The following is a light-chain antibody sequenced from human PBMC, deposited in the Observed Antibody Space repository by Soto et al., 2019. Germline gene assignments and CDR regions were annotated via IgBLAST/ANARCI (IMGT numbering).Light chain of an antibody. Sequence: DIVLTQSPGTLSLSPGERATLSCRASQSVSSNYLTWYQQKPGQAPRLLIYDASNRATGIPARFSGSGSGTDFTLTISSLEPEDFAIYYCQQRQYWPPITFGQGTRLEIK. V-gene: IGKV3-11*01. J-gene: IGKJ5*01. CDR2: DAS. CDR3: QQRQYWPPIT. CDR1: QSVSSNY.